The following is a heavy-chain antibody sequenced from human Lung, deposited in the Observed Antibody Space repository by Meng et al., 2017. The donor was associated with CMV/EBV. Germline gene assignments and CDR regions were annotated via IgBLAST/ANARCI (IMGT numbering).Heavy chain of an antibody. CDR2: VYYSRST. CDR1: GGSASSGSFY. Sequence: SXTXSLXCTVSGGSASSGSFYWSWIRQPPGEGLEWIGFVYYSRSTNYNPGLKTRVTMSIDTSKNQFSLKLSSVTAADTAMYYCARVPQNIGAAGISAFDIWXQGTMVTVSS. V-gene: IGHV4-61*01. D-gene: IGHD6-13*01. CDR3: ARVPQNIGAAGISAFDI. J-gene: IGHJ3*02.